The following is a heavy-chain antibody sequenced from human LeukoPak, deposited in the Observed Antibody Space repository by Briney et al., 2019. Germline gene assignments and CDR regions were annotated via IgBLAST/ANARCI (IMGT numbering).Heavy chain of an antibody. V-gene: IGHV3-30*18. D-gene: IGHD3-16*01. Sequence: PGGSLRLSCEASGFTFSSYSMHWVRQAPGKGLEWVAVISYDGSNKYYADSVKGRFTISRDNSKNTLYLQMNSLRAEDTAVYYCAKDLGPYETLDYWGQGTLVTVSS. CDR3: AKDLGPYETLDY. CDR2: ISYDGSNK. CDR1: GFTFSSYS. J-gene: IGHJ4*02.